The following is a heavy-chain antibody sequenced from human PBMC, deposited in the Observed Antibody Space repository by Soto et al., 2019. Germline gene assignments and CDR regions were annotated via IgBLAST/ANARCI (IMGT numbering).Heavy chain of an antibody. CDR1: GFTFSSYW. V-gene: IGHV3-74*01. Sequence: GGSLRLSCAASGFTFSSYWMHWVRQVPGKGLVWVSRINSDGSSISYADSVKGRFTISRDNAKNTLYLQMNSLRVEDTAVYYCARASRVGIISGSAFDFWGQGTMVTVSS. D-gene: IGHD1-26*01. J-gene: IGHJ3*01. CDR2: INSDGSSI. CDR3: ARASRVGIISGSAFDF.